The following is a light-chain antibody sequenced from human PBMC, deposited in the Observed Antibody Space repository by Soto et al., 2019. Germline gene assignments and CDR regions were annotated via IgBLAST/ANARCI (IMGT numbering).Light chain of an antibody. J-gene: IGKJ1*01. CDR3: QQYSSSPRT. V-gene: IGKV3-20*01. CDR1: QSFDNY. CDR2: RAS. Sequence: EIVLTQSPGTLSLSPGDRATLSCRASQSFDNYLAWYQQKPGQAPRLLMYRASTRAFDIPDRFTGSGSGTDFTLTISRLEPEDFAVYYCQQYSSSPRTFGQRTKVDLK.